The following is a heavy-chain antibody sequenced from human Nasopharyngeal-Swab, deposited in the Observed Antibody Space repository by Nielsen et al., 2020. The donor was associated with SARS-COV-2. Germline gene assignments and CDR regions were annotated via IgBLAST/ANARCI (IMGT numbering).Heavy chain of an antibody. J-gene: IGHJ4*02. CDR2: VNPVFRTP. V-gene: IGHV1-69*13. Sequence: SVKVSCKASGGSFSNYAISWLRQAPGQGLEWVGGVNPVFRTPNYAQKFQGRISLTADDSTSTAYLELGSLTSEDTAVYYCARDGVSRGFDYWGQGTLVTVSS. D-gene: IGHD2-2*01. CDR3: ARDGVSRGFDY. CDR1: GGSFSNYA.